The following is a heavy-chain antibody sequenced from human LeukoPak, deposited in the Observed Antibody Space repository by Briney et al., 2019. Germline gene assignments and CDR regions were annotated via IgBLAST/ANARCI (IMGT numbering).Heavy chain of an antibody. Sequence: PGGSLRLSCAASGFTFSSYAMSWVRQAPGKGLEWVSAISGSGGSTYYADSVKGRFSISRDSSRNTLSLQVSSLGAEDTAVYYCTRSGSYDYWGQGTLVTVSS. J-gene: IGHJ4*02. CDR2: ISGSGGST. V-gene: IGHV3-23*01. CDR1: GFTFSSYA. D-gene: IGHD3-10*01. CDR3: TRSGSYDY.